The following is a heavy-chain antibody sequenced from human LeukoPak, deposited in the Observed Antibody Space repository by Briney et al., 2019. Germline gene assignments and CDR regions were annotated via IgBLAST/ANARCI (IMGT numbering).Heavy chain of an antibody. J-gene: IGHJ5*02. CDR1: GGSISSYY. V-gene: IGHV4-4*07. Sequence: SETLSLTCTVSGGSISSYYWSWIRQPAGKGQEWIGRIYTSGSTNYNPSLKSRVTMSVDTSKNQFSLKLSSVTAADTAVYYCARDDSYGDYVHWFDPWGQGTLVTVSS. CDR2: IYTSGST. CDR3: ARDDSYGDYVHWFDP. D-gene: IGHD4-17*01.